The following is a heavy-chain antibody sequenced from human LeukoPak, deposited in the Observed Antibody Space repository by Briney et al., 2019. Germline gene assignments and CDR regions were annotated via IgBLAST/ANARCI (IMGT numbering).Heavy chain of an antibody. Sequence: GGSLRLSCAASGFTLSYYWMHWVRQAPGKGLVWVSCINGDESSTNYADSVKGRFTISRDNAKNTLYLEMNSLRAEDTAVYYCTRDPRNKGFDPWGQGTLVTVSS. V-gene: IGHV3-74*01. CDR1: GFTLSYYW. CDR3: TRDPRNKGFDP. J-gene: IGHJ5*02. CDR2: INGDESST. D-gene: IGHD1/OR15-1a*01.